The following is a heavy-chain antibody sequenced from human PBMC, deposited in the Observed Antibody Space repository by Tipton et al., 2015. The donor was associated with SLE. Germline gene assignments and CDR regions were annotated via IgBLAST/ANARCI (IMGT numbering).Heavy chain of an antibody. D-gene: IGHD7-27*01. J-gene: IGHJ4*02. CDR1: GGSISGYY. V-gene: IGHV4-59*12. Sequence: TLSLTCTVSGGSISGYYWSWIRQPPGKGLEWIASMHHTGTTYYNPALKSRATISLDTSKNQFFLRLTSMTAADTAVYYCARLTPWGYDYWGPGMLVTVSS. CDR2: MHHTGTT. CDR3: ARLTPWGYDY.